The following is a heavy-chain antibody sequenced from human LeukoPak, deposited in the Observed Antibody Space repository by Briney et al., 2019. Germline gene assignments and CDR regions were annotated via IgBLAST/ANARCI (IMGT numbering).Heavy chain of an antibody. CDR2: INAGNGNT. J-gene: IGHJ4*02. V-gene: IGHV1-3*01. CDR3: AREQLSTGTSFDY. Sequence: ASVKVSCKASGYTFTSYAMHWVRQAPGQRLEWMGWINAGNGNTKYSQKFQDRVTMTRDTSTSTVYMELSSLRSEDTAVYYCAREQLSTGTSFDYWGQGTLVTVSS. D-gene: IGHD1/OR15-1a*01. CDR1: GYTFTSYA.